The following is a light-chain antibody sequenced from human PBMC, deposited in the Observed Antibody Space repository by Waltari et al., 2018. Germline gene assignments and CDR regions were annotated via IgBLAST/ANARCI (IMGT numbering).Light chain of an antibody. CDR1: QGFLYSSDNKNF. V-gene: IGKV4-1*01. CDR3: QQYYSTPWT. J-gene: IGKJ1*01. CDR2: WAS. Sequence: DIVMTQSPDSLAVSLGERATINCKSSQGFLYSSDNKNFLAWYQQKPGQPPKLLIYWASTRESGVPDRFSGSGSGTDFTLTISSLQAEDVAVYYCQQYYSTPWTFAQGTKVEIK.